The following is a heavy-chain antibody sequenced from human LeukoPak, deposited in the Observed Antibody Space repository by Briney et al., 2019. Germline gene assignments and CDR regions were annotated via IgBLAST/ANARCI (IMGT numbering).Heavy chain of an antibody. CDR1: GGSISSSDYL. CDR3: VRRNYVSGRIDP. V-gene: IGHV4-39*01. CDR2: FYYNGVT. D-gene: IGHD3-16*01. J-gene: IGHJ5*02. Sequence: PSETLSLTCTVSGGSISSSDYLWAWARQPPGKGLEWIGDFYYNGVTSYNPSLKSRVTISVDTSKNQFSLNLTSVTAADTALYYCVRRNYVSGRIDPWGQGTLVTVSS.